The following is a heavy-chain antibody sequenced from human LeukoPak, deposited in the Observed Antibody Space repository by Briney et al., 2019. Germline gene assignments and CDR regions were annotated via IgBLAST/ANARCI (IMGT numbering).Heavy chain of an antibody. Sequence: SSETLSLTCAVSGYSISSGYYWGWIRQPPGKGLEWIGSIYHSGSTYYNPSLKSRVTISVDTSKNQFSLKLSSVTAADTAVYYCARPWDGDYVYAFDIWGQGTMVTVSS. CDR1: GYSISSGYY. V-gene: IGHV4-38-2*01. CDR2: IYHSGST. CDR3: ARPWDGDYVYAFDI. D-gene: IGHD4-17*01. J-gene: IGHJ3*02.